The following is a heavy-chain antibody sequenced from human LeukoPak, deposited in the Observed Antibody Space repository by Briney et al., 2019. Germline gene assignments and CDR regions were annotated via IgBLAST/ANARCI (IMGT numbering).Heavy chain of an antibody. CDR2: IYHSGST. D-gene: IGHD3-16*02. CDR1: GYSISSGYY. J-gene: IGHJ5*02. Sequence: SETLSLTCTVSGYSISSGYYWGWIRQPPGKGLELIGSIYHSGSTYNNPSLKSRVTISVDTSKHQVSLKLSSVTAADTAVYYCARDIDGDWFDPWGQGTLVTVSS. V-gene: IGHV4-38-2*02. CDR3: ARDIDGDWFDP.